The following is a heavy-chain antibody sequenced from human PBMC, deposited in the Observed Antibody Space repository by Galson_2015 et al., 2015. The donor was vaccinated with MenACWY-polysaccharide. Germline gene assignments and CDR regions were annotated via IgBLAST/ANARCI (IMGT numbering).Heavy chain of an antibody. D-gene: IGHD4-23*01. J-gene: IGHJ4*02. V-gene: IGHV3-21*01. CDR3: ARWGVVSEPY. Sequence: SLRLSCAASGFYFSTYALSWVRQAPGTGLEWVSSISSDGNSQYYAEPLKGRFTISRENAKNSLYLQMNFLRADDSAVYYCARWGVVSEPYWGQATLVTVSS. CDR1: GFYFSTYA. CDR2: ISSDGNSQ.